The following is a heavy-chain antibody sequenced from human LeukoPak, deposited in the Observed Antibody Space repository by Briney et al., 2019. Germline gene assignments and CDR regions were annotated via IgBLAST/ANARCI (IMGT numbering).Heavy chain of an antibody. CDR2: INPNSGGT. CDR1: GYTFTGYY. J-gene: IGHJ5*02. D-gene: IGHD1-26*01. Sequence: ASVKVSCKASGYTFTGYYMHWVRQAPGQGLEWMGRINPNSGGTNYAQKFQGRVTMTRGTSISTAYMELSRLRSDDTAVYYCAIVGATVGWFDPWGQGTLVTVSS. CDR3: AIVGATVGWFDP. V-gene: IGHV1-2*06.